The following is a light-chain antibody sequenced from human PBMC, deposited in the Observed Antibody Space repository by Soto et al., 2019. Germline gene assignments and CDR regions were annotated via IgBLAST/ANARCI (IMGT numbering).Light chain of an antibody. V-gene: IGLV1-40*01. CDR2: GNN. Sequence: QAVVTQSPSVSGAPGQTITISCTGSSSNIGAGYDVHWYQQLPGRAPKLLIYGNNNRPSGVPDRFSGSKSGTSVSLAITGLRGEDEADYHCQSYDSSLTNAVFGGGTQLTVL. CDR1: SSNIGAGYD. CDR3: QSYDSSLTNAV. J-gene: IGLJ2*01.